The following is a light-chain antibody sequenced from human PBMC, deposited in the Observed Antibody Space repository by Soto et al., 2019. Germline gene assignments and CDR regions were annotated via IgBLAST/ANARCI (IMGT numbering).Light chain of an antibody. CDR1: QSVNSN. V-gene: IGKV3-15*01. J-gene: IGKJ2*01. CDR3: QQYNKWPPMYT. Sequence: EIVMTQSPATLSVSPGERATLSCRASQSVNSNLAWYQQKAGQAPRLLIYGASTRATGITVRFSGGGSGTEFTLTISSLQYEDFAVYYCQQYNKWPPMYTFGQGTKLAIK. CDR2: GAS.